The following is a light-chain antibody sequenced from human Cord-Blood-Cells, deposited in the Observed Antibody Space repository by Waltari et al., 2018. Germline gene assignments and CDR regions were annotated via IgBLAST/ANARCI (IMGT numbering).Light chain of an antibody. CDR1: SSDVWRYNL. Sequence: QSALTQPASVSGSPGQSITIPCPGTSSDVWRYNLVSWYQQHTGKAPKPIIYEGSKRPSGVSNRFPGSKAGNTAALTIAGLQAEDEADYYCCSYAGSSTWVFGGGTKLTVL. CDR3: CSYAGSSTWV. CDR2: EGS. V-gene: IGLV2-23*01. J-gene: IGLJ3*02.